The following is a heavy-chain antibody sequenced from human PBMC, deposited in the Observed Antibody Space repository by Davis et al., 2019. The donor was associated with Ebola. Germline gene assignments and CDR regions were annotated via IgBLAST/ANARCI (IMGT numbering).Heavy chain of an antibody. CDR1: ASSISAYY. Sequence: SETLSLTCTVSASSISAYYLSWIRQPPRNGLEWIGYVHYTGATHYNASLKSRVPISVDTSNNQFSLILSSVTAADTAVYYCARLGSYGQYHYFDSWGQGTLVTVSS. V-gene: IGHV4-59*08. D-gene: IGHD3-10*01. CDR2: VHYTGAT. CDR3: ARLGSYGQYHYFDS. J-gene: IGHJ4*02.